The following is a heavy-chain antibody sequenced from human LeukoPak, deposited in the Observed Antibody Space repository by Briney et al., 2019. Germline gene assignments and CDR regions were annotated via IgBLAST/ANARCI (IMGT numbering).Heavy chain of an antibody. CDR1: GFTFSSYS. V-gene: IGHV3-48*01. CDR3: ATSQKGNRPGIAAAETDY. J-gene: IGHJ4*02. Sequence: GGSLRLSCAASGFTFSSYSMNWVRQAPGKGLEWVSYISSSSSTIYYADSVKGRFTISRDNAKNSLYLQMNSLRAEDTAVYYCATSQKGNRPGIAAAETDYWGQGTLVTVSS. CDR2: ISSSSSTI. D-gene: IGHD6-13*01.